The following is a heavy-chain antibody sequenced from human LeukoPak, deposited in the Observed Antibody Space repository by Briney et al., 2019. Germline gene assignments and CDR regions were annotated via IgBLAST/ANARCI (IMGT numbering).Heavy chain of an antibody. CDR1: GFTFSSYS. D-gene: IGHD4-17*01. V-gene: IGHV3-48*01. Sequence: GGSLRLSCAASGFTFSSYSMNWVRQAPGKGLEWVSYISSSSSTIYYADSVKGRFTISRDNAKNSLYLQMNSLRAEDTAVYYCARGGDTVTTDLDYWGQGTLVTVSS. J-gene: IGHJ4*02. CDR2: ISSSSSTI. CDR3: ARGGDTVTTDLDY.